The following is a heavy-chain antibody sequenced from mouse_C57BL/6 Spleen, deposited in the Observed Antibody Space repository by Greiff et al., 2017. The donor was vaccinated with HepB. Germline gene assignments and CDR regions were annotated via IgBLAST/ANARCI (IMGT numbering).Heavy chain of an antibody. Sequence: EVHLVESGGGLVKPGGSLKLSCAASGFTFSSYAMSWVRQTPEKRLEWVATISDGGSYTYYPDNVKGRFTISRDNAKNNLYLQMSHLKSEDTTMYYGERQPTAQCNCFDYWGQSTTLTVSS. CDR3: ERQPTAQCNCFDY. J-gene: IGHJ2*01. D-gene: IGHD3-2*02. V-gene: IGHV5-4*01. CDR2: ISDGGSYT. CDR1: GFTFSSYA.